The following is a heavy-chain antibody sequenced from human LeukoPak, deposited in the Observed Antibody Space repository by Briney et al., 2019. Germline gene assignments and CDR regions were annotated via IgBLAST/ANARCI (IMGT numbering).Heavy chain of an antibody. V-gene: IGHV3-7*01. Sequence: ETLSLTCAVYGGSFSGYYWSWIRQPPGKGLEWVANINQDGSLKYYVDSVKGRFTISRDNAKNSLYLQMNSLRAEDTAVYYCARDTSSRGYSSDYWGQGTLVTVSS. J-gene: IGHJ4*02. CDR2: INQDGSLK. CDR1: GGSFSGYY. D-gene: IGHD3-10*01. CDR3: ARDTSSRGYSSDY.